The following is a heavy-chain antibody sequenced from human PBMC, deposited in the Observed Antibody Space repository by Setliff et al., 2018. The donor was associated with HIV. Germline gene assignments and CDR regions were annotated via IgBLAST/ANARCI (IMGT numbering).Heavy chain of an antibody. Sequence: LRLSCTASGFSFSSYSMSWVRQAPGKGLEWVYGISGSGSSTYYADSGKGRSTIPRDNSGDTLDLHMNNLGAEDTAVYYCAKASRGEYYDNSGFFVTYFDNWGQGKWVTVS. J-gene: IGHJ4*02. V-gene: IGHV3-23*01. CDR3: AKASRGEYYDNSGFFVTYFDN. D-gene: IGHD3-22*01. CDR1: GFSFSSYS. CDR2: ISGSGSST.